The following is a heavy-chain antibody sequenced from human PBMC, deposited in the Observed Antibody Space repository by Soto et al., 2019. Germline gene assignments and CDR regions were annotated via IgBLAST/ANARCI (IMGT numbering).Heavy chain of an antibody. D-gene: IGHD3-22*01. J-gene: IGHJ5*02. CDR1: GGSISSGCYY. V-gene: IGHV4-31*03. Sequence: SETLSLTCTVSGGSISSGCYYWSWIRQHPGKGLEWIGYIYYSGSTYYNPSLKSRVTISVDTSKNQFSLKLTSVTAADAALYYCARDFFDSSDYTTNWFDPWGQGTLVTVSS. CDR2: IYYSGST. CDR3: ARDFFDSSDYTTNWFDP.